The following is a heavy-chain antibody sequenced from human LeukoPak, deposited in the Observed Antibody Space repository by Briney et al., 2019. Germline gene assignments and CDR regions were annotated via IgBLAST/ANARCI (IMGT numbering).Heavy chain of an antibody. D-gene: IGHD2-2*01. CDR3: ARAAVPYYFDY. J-gene: IGHJ4*02. V-gene: IGHV4-59*01. CDR1: CVPISSYH. CDR2: IYYSGST. Sequence: TETLPLTCTVSCVPISSYHWSWIPQPPAKGLEWIGYIYYSGSTNYNPALKIPVIISVDTSKNQFSLKLSSVTAADTAVYYCARAAVPYYFDYWGQGNLVTVSS.